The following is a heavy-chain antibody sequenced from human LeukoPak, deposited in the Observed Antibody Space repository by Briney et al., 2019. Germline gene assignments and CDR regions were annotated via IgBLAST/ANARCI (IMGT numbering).Heavy chain of an antibody. J-gene: IGHJ5*02. V-gene: IGHV3-23*01. CDR2: ISSSGGST. Sequence: PGGSLRLSCAASGFTFSSYAMSWVRQAPGKGLEWASAISSSGGSTYYADSVKGRFTISRDNSKNTLYLQMNSLRAEDTAVYYCARATPLSTIVATALSYWFDPWGQRTLVTVSS. D-gene: IGHD2-2*01. CDR3: ARATPLSTIVATALSYWFDP. CDR1: GFTFSSYA.